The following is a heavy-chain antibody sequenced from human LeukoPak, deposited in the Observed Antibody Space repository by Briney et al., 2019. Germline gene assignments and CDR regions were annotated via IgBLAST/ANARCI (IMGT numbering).Heavy chain of an antibody. D-gene: IGHD2-2*02. J-gene: IGHJ4*02. CDR1: GFTFSRSA. CDR2: IIISDGRT. Sequence: GGSLRLSCTASGFTFSRSAMTWVRQAPGKGLEWLSSIIISDGRTYYSDPVKGRVTISRDISKNTLYLQMISLRAEDTAVYYCATDVDNIPLQHWGQGTLVTVSS. V-gene: IGHV3-23*01. CDR3: ATDVDNIPLQH.